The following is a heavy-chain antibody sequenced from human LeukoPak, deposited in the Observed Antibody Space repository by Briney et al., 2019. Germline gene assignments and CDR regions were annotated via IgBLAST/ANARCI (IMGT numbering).Heavy chain of an antibody. CDR3: ARDFVVPAAMRSPRRYYFDY. CDR2: IIPIFGTA. CDR1: GGTFSSYA. J-gene: IGHJ4*02. V-gene: IGHV1-69*05. Sequence: SVKVSCRASGGTFSSYAISWVRQAPGQGLEWMGGIIPIFGTANYAQKFQGRVTITTDESTSTAYMELSSLRSEDTAVYYCARDFVVPAAMRSPRRYYFDYWGQGTLVTVSS. D-gene: IGHD2-2*01.